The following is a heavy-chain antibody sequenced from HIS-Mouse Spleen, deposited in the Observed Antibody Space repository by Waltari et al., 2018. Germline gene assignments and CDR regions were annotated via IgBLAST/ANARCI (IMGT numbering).Heavy chain of an antibody. J-gene: IGHJ4*02. D-gene: IGHD2-8*01. CDR2: ISGSGGST. CDR1: A. Sequence: AMSWVRQAPGKGLEWVSAISGSGGSTYYADSVKGRFTISRDNSKNTLYLQMNSLRAEDTAVYYCAKGPPCTNGVCYGNFDYWGQGTLVTVSS. V-gene: IGHV3-23*01. CDR3: AKGPPCTNGVCYGNFDY.